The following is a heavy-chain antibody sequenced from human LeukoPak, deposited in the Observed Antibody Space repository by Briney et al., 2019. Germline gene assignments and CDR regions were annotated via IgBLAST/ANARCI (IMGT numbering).Heavy chain of an antibody. V-gene: IGHV3-21*04. Sequence: GGSLRPSCAASGFTFSSYSMNWVRQAPGKGLEWVSSISSSSSYIYYADSVKGRFTISRDNAKNTLYLQMNSLRAEDTAVYYCAKDGYYDSSGLSYFDYWGQGTLVTVSS. J-gene: IGHJ4*02. CDR1: GFTFSSYS. CDR3: AKDGYYDSSGLSYFDY. D-gene: IGHD3-22*01. CDR2: ISSSSSYI.